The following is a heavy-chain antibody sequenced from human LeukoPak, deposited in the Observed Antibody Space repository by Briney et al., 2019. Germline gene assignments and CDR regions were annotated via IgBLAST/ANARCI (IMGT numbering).Heavy chain of an antibody. CDR1: GGSISSYY. V-gene: IGHV4-59*01. Sequence: SETLSLTCTVSGGSISSYYWSWIRQPPGKGLEWIGYIYYSGSTNYNPSLKSRVTISVDTSKNQFSLKLSSVTAADTAVYYRARALGLTSAWFDPWGQGTLVTVSS. CDR3: ARALGLTSAWFDP. CDR2: IYYSGST. D-gene: IGHD4/OR15-4a*01. J-gene: IGHJ5*02.